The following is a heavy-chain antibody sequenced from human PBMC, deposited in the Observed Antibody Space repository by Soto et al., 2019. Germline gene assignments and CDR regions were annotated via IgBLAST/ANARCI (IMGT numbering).Heavy chain of an antibody. Sequence: LSLTCAGYGGSFSGYYWSWIRQTPGKGLEWLGEINHRGSTNYNPSLKSRVTISVDTSRTQFSLYLQMNSLRDEDTAVYYCEMAGYWGQGNQVTVSS. V-gene: IGHV4-34*01. CDR2: INHRGST. CDR3: EMAGY. J-gene: IGHJ4*02. CDR1: GGSFSGYY. D-gene: IGHD2-8*01.